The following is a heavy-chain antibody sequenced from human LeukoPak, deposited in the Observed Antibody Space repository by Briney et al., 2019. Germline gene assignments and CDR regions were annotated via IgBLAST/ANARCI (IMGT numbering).Heavy chain of an antibody. V-gene: IGHV4-61*02. CDR3: ARRATSGSPYYLDY. Sequence: PSQTLSLTCSVSGASITSESYYWTWIRQPAGKGLEWIGRIYASGVTSYNPSLKTRLTMTLDTPKNQFSLKLSSVTAADTAVYYCARRATSGSPYYLDYWGQGTLVTVSS. J-gene: IGHJ4*02. CDR2: IYASGVT. D-gene: IGHD3-10*01. CDR1: GASITSESYY.